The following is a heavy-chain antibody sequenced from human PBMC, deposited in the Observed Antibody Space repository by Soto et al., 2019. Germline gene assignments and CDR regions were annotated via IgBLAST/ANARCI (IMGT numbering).Heavy chain of an antibody. CDR1: GGTFSSYA. CDR3: ARQGTGDYYYGMDV. J-gene: IGHJ6*02. Sequence: QVQLVQSGAEVKKPGSSVKVSCKASGGTFSSYAISWVQQAPGQGLEWMGGIIPIFGTANYAQKFQGRVTITADESTSTAYMELSSLRSEDTAVYYCARQGTGDYYYGMDVWGQGTTVTVSS. D-gene: IGHD1-1*01. CDR2: IIPIFGTA. V-gene: IGHV1-69*01.